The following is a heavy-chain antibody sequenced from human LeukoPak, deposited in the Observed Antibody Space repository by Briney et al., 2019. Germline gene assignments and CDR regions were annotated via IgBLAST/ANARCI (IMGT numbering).Heavy chain of an antibody. CDR1: GFTFSSYA. D-gene: IGHD2-8*02. V-gene: IGHV3-23*01. J-gene: IGHJ5*02. Sequence: GGSLRLSCAASGFTFSSYAMSWLRQAPGKGLEWVSAISGSSGSTYYADSVKGRFTISRDNSKNTLYLQMNSLRAEDTAVYYCAKGLVPTALATGFDPWGQGTLVTVSS. CDR2: ISGSSGST. CDR3: AKGLVPTALATGFDP.